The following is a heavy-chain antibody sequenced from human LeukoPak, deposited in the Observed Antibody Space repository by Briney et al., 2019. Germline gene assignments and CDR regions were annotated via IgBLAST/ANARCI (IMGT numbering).Heavy chain of an antibody. V-gene: IGHV3-53*01. J-gene: IGHJ4*02. D-gene: IGHD2-21*02. CDR3: ARGKSSDCTCIDY. Sequence: PGGSLRLSCAASGFTVSSKYMSWVRQAQGKGLAWVSVIHGDGSTYYADSVKGRFTISRDNSKNTLYLQMNSLRAEDTAVYYCARGKSSDCTCIDYWGQGTLVTVTS. CDR2: IHGDGST. CDR1: GFTVSSKY.